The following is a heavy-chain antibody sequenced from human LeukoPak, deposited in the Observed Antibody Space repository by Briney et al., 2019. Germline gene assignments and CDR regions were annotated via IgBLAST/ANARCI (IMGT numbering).Heavy chain of an antibody. CDR3: ARDDRIGVTPDY. D-gene: IGHD3-16*02. Sequence: GGSLRFSCAASGFTFSSYAMSWVRQAPGKGLEWVSAISGSGGSTYYADSVKGRFTISRDSSKNTLYLQMNSLRAEDTAVYYCARDDRIGVTPDYWGQGTLVTVSS. V-gene: IGHV3-23*01. J-gene: IGHJ4*02. CDR2: ISGSGGST. CDR1: GFTFSSYA.